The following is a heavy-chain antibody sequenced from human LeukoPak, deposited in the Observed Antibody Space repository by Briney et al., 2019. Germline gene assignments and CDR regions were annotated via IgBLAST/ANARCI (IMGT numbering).Heavy chain of an antibody. CDR3: ARGKGYYYYYGMDV. CDR2: INHSGST. Sequence: PSETLSLTCAVYGGSFSGYYWSWIRQPPGKGLEWIGEINHSGSTNYNPSLKSRVTISVDTSKNQFSLKLSSVTAADTAVHYCARGKGYYYYYGMDVWGQGTTVTVSS. CDR1: GGSFSGYY. J-gene: IGHJ6*02. V-gene: IGHV4-34*01.